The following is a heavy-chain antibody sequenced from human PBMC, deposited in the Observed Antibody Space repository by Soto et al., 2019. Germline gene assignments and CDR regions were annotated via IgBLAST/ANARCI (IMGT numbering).Heavy chain of an antibody. D-gene: IGHD3-22*01. CDR1: GFTFTSYA. Sequence: EVQLLESGGGLLQPGESLRLSCAASGFTFTSYAMSWVRQAPGKGLEWVSGISGSGNNTYYADSVKGRFTISRDNTKKTLYLQMNSLRAEDTAVYYCAKEGPVYYYDSSGYFDYWGQGTLVTVSS. V-gene: IGHV3-23*01. CDR3: AKEGPVYYYDSSGYFDY. J-gene: IGHJ4*02. CDR2: ISGSGNNT.